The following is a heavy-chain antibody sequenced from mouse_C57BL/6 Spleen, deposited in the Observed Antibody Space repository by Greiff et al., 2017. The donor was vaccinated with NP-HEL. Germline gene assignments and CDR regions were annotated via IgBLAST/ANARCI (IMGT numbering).Heavy chain of an antibody. D-gene: IGHD2-1*01. J-gene: IGHJ2*01. V-gene: IGHV5-17*01. CDR1: GFTFSDYG. Sequence: EVQRVESGGGLVKPGGSLKLSCAASGFTFSDYGMHWVRQAPEKGLEWVAYISSGSSTIYSADTVKGRFTISRDNAKNTLFLQMISPRSEDTAMYYGESAYGNYALDYRGQGTTLTVSS. CDR3: ESAYGNYALDY. CDR2: ISSGSSTI.